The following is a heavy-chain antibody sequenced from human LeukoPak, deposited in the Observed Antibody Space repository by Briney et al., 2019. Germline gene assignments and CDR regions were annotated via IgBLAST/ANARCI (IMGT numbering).Heavy chain of an antibody. J-gene: IGHJ6*02. CDR3: ASSLWFGEIGRA. CDR1: GFTFSSYA. V-gene: IGHV3-23*01. Sequence: GGSLRLSCAASGFTFSSYAMSWVRQAPGKGLEWVSAISGSGGSTYYADSVKGRFTISRDNSKNTLYLQMNSLRAEDTAVYYCASSLWFGEIGRAWGQGTTVTVSS. D-gene: IGHD3-10*01. CDR2: ISGSGGST.